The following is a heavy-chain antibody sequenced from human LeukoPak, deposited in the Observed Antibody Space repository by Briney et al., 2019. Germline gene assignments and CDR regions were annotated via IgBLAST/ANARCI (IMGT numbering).Heavy chain of an antibody. V-gene: IGHV4-59*01. CDR1: GGSISSYY. Sequence: PSETLSLTCTVSGGSISSYYWSWIRQPPGKGLEWIGYIYYSGSTNYNPSLKSRVTISVDTSKNQFSLKLNSVTAADTAIYYCTRGSRYCSSGSCYGWFDRWGQGTLVTVSS. J-gene: IGHJ5*02. CDR3: TRGSRYCSSGSCYGWFDR. D-gene: IGHD2-15*01. CDR2: IYYSGST.